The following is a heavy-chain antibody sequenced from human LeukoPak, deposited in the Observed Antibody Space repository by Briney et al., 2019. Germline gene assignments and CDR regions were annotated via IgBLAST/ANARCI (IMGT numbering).Heavy chain of an antibody. J-gene: IGHJ6*03. CDR2: IYYSGST. D-gene: IGHD6-6*01. Sequence: PSETLSLTCTVSGGSISSYYWSWIRQPPGKGLEWIGYIYYSGSTNYNPSLKSRVTISVDTSKNQFSLKLRSVTAADTAVYYCARGLRGSSSRGGYYYYYMDVWGKGTTVTVSS. CDR3: ARGLRGSSSRGGYYYYYMDV. CDR1: GGSISSYY. V-gene: IGHV4-59*12.